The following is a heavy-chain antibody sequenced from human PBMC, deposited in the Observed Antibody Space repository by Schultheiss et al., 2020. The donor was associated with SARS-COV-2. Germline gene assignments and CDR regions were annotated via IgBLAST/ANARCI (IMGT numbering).Heavy chain of an antibody. CDR3: TSSSWYLYFDY. V-gene: IGHV3-49*03. J-gene: IGHJ4*02. CDR1: GFTFSDYY. CDR2: IRSKAYGGTT. Sequence: GGSLRLSCAASGFTFSDYYMSWFRQAPGKGLEWVGFIRSKAYGGTTEYAASVKGRFTISRDDSKSIAYLQMNSLKTEDTAVYYCTSSSWYLYFDYWGQGTLVTVSS. D-gene: IGHD6-13*01.